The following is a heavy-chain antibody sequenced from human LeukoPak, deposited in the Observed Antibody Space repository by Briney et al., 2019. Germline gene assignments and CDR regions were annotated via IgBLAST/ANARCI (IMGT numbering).Heavy chain of an antibody. D-gene: IGHD6-19*01. V-gene: IGHV3-73*01. Sequence: GGPLKLSCAASGFTFSGSAMNWVRKASGKGLEGVGRIRSKANSYATAYAASVKGRFTISRDDSKNTAYLQMNSLKTEDTAIYYCTRRGQWLVDYWGQGTLVTVSS. CDR2: IRSKANSYAT. CDR3: TRRGQWLVDY. J-gene: IGHJ4*02. CDR1: GFTFSGSA.